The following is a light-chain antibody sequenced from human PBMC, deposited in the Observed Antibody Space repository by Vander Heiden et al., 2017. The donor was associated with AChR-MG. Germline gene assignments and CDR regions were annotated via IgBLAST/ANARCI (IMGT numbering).Light chain of an antibody. CDR3: QQNYLTPLT. CDR1: QSITTF. V-gene: IGKV1-39*01. J-gene: IGKJ3*01. Sequence: DIQMTQSPSSLSASVGDRVTITCRASQSITTFLNWYQQTPGKAPKLLIYSASSLQHGVPSRFSGSGSGTDFTLTISSLQPEDFATYYCQQNYLTPLTVGPGTKVDVK. CDR2: SAS.